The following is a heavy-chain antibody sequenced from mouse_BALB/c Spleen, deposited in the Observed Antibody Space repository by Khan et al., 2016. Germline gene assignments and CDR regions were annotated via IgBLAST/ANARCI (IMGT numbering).Heavy chain of an antibody. CDR2: ISCYNGAT. J-gene: IGHJ4*01. V-gene: IGHV1S34*01. CDR1: GYSFTGYY. D-gene: IGHD2-4*01. Sequence: LVKTGASVKISCKASGYSFTGYYIHWVKQSHGKGLEWIGYISCYNGATNYNQQFRGKATFTVDTSSSTAYMQFNSLTSEDSAVDYCARGDYDGYYAMDYWGQGTSVTVSS. CDR3: ARGDYDGYYAMDY.